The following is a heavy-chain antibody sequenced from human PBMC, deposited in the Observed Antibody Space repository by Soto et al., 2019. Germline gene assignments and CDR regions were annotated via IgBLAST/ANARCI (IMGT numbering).Heavy chain of an antibody. D-gene: IGHD2-15*01. CDR1: GFTFSTYS. Sequence: EVQLVESGGGLVQPGGSLRLSCAASGFTFSTYSRSWVRQAPGTGLEWVSYISSTSNTIYYADSVKGRFTISRYNAKNSLYLHMTIMIAEDTAVYYCARDRGWSGGIFYPDLGYWGQVTLVTVSS. J-gene: IGHJ4*02. CDR3: ARDRGWSGGIFYPDLGY. V-gene: IGHV3-48*01. CDR2: ISSTSNTI.